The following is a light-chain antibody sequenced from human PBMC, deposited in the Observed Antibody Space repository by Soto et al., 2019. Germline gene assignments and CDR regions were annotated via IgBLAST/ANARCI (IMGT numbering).Light chain of an antibody. CDR1: QSLSSY. CDR2: AAS. CDR3: QQSYSTPGT. V-gene: IGKV1-39*01. J-gene: IGKJ2*02. Sequence: DIQMTQSPSSLSASVGDRVTITCRASQSLSSYLNWYQQKPGKAPKLLIYAASSLQSGVPSRFSGSGSGTDFTLTISSLQPEDVATYYCQQSYSTPGTFGEGTKLEIK.